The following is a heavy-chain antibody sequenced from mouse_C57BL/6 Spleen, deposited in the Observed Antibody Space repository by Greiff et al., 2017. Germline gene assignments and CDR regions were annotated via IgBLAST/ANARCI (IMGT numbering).Heavy chain of an antibody. V-gene: IGHV5-16*01. CDR2: INYDGSST. CDR1: GFTFSDYY. CDR3: ARDRVAYFDY. Sequence: EVKLMESEGGLVQPGSSMKLSCTASGFTFSDYYMAWVRQVPEKGLEWVANINYDGSSTYYLDSLKSRFIISRDNAKNILYLQMSSLKSEDTATYYCARDRVAYFDYWGQGTTLTVSS. J-gene: IGHJ2*01. D-gene: IGHD1-1*02.